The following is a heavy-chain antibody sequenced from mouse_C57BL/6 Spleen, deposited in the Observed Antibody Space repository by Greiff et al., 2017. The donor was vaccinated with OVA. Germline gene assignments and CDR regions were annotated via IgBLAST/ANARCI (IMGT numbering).Heavy chain of an antibody. V-gene: IGHV1-15*01. CDR1: GYTFTDYE. CDR3: TMGVSGGFDY. J-gene: IGHJ2*01. D-gene: IGHD3-2*02. CDR2: IDPETGGT. Sequence: VQLQQSGAELVRPGASVTLSCKASGYTFTDYEMHWVKQTPVHGLEWIGAIDPETGGTAYNQKFKGKAILTADKSSSTAYMELRSLTSEDSAVYYCTMGVSGGFDYWGQGTTLTVSS.